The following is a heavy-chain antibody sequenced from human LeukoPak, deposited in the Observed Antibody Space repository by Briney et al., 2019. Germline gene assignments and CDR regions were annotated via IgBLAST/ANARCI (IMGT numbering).Heavy chain of an antibody. CDR1: GFTFSNYV. CDR2: ISGSGGST. V-gene: IGHV3-23*01. Sequence: PGGSLRLSCAASGFTFSNYVMSWVRQAPGKGLEWVSGISGSGGSTYYADSVKGRFTISRDNSKNTLYLQMNSLRAEDTAVYYCAKLLPSTYYYDSSGYYGFDYWGQGTLVTVSS. J-gene: IGHJ4*02. D-gene: IGHD3-22*01. CDR3: AKLLPSTYYYDSSGYYGFDY.